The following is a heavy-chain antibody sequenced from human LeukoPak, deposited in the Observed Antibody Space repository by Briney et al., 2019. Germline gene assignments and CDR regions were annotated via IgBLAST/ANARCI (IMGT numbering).Heavy chain of an antibody. Sequence: GGSLRLSCAASGFIVSNNYMSWVRQAPGKGLEWASVIYSDGGTYYSDSVKGRFTISRDYSKNTLYLQMNSLRADDTAVYYCARDSSGPAFWGQGTLVTVSS. V-gene: IGHV3-53*01. J-gene: IGHJ4*02. CDR2: IYSDGGT. D-gene: IGHD3-22*01. CDR1: GFIVSNNY. CDR3: ARDSSGPAF.